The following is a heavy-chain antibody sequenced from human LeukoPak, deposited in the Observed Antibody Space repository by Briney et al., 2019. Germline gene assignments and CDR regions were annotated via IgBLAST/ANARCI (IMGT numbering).Heavy chain of an antibody. CDR3: AMATDSYQFDY. V-gene: IGHV3-21*01. D-gene: IGHD5-24*01. Sequence: TGGSLRLSCAASGFTFSTYSMSWVRQAPGKGLEWVSYISGSGSYIYYADSVKGRFTISRDNGKNSLYLQMNSLRAEDTAVYYCAMATDSYQFDYWGQGTLVTVSS. CDR1: GFTFSTYS. CDR2: ISGSGSYI. J-gene: IGHJ4*02.